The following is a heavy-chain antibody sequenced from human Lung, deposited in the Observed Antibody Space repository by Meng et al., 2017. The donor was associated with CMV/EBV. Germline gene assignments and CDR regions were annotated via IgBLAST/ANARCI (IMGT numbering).Heavy chain of an antibody. CDR1: GYTFTGYY. CDR3: ARDRSVIITENFDF. D-gene: IGHD1-14*01. Sequence: ASXXVSXKASGYTFTGYYMYWVRQAPGQGLEWMGWINPKTGGTRYAQKFQGRVSMTRDTSISTAYMELSRLRSDDTAVYYCARDRSVIITENFDFLGQGTLVTVSS. V-gene: IGHV1-2*02. J-gene: IGHJ4*02. CDR2: INPKTGGT.